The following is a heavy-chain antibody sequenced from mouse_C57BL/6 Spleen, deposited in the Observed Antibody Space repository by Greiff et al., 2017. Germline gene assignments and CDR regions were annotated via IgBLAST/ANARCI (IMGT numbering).Heavy chain of an antibody. D-gene: IGHD2-1*01. CDR1: GYSITSGYY. J-gene: IGHJ1*03. CDR2: ISYDGSN. Sequence: ESGPGLVKPSQSLSLTCSVTGYSITSGYYWNWIRQFPGNKLEWMGYISYDGSNNYNPSLKNRISITRDTSKNQFFLKLNSVTTEDTATYYCARDHYGIHRGYFDVWGTGTTVTVSS. V-gene: IGHV3-6*01. CDR3: ARDHYGIHRGYFDV.